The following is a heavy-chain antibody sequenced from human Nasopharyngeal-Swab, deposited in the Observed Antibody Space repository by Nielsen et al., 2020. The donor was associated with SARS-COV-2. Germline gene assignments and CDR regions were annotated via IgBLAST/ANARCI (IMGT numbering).Heavy chain of an antibody. CDR1: GYTFTSYD. D-gene: IGHD1-1*01. J-gene: IGHJ3*02. Sequence: SVKVSCKASGYTFTSYDINWVRQAPGQGLEWIGRIIPILTIPNYAQKFQGRVTITADRSTSTAYMELRSLRSEDTAVYYCATLPQLGERDMDIWGQGTMVTVSS. CDR2: IIPILTIP. CDR3: ATLPQLGERDMDI. V-gene: IGHV1-69*04.